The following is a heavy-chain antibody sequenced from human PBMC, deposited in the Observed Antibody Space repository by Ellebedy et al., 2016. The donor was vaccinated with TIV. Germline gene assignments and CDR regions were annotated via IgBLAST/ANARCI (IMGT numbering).Heavy chain of an antibody. CDR3: ARYNGPGGWFDP. CDR1: GYSISSGYY. V-gene: IGHV4-38-2*02. CDR2: IYHSGST. D-gene: IGHD2-8*01. Sequence: MPSETLSLTCTVSGYSISSGYYWGWIRQPPGKGLEWFGSIYHSGSTYYNPSLKSRVTMSVDTSKNQFSLKLSSVTAADTAVYYCARYNGPGGWFDPWGQGTLVTVSS. J-gene: IGHJ5*02.